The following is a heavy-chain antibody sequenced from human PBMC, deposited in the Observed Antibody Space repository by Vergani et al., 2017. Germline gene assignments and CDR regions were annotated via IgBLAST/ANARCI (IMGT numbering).Heavy chain of an antibody. CDR2: IYYSGST. J-gene: IGHJ5*02. CDR3: ARDTTASENWFDP. CDR1: GGSISSGGYY. V-gene: IGHV4-31*03. Sequence: QVQLQESGPGLVKPSQTLSLTCTVSGGSISSGGYYWSWIRQHPGKGLEWIGYIYYSGSTYYNQSLKSRVTISVDTSKNQFSLKLSSVTAADTAVYYCARDTTASENWFDPWGQGTLVTVSS. D-gene: IGHD6-25*01.